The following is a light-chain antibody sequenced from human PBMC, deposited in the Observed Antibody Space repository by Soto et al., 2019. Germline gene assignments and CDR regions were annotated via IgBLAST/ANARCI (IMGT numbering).Light chain of an antibody. CDR3: QQYGSSGT. CDR1: QTISNK. CDR2: DAS. Sequence: EIVLTQSPATLSLSPGERATLSCRASQTISNKLGWYQQKPGQAPRLLISDASKRAAGIPDRFSGSGSGTDFTLTISRLEPEDFAVYYCQQYGSSGTFGQGTKVDIK. V-gene: IGKV3-20*01. J-gene: IGKJ1*01.